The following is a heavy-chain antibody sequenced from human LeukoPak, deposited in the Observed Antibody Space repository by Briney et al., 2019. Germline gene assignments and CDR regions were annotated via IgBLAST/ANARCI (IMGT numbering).Heavy chain of an antibody. V-gene: IGHV4-34*01. D-gene: IGHD3-3*01. J-gene: IGHJ4*02. CDR3: AKGNYDFWSGWVHYFDY. CDR2: INHSGST. CDR1: GGSFSGYY. Sequence: SETLSLTCAVYGGSFSGYYWSWIRQPPGKGLEWIGEINHSGSTNYNPSLKSRVTISVDTSKNQFSLKLSSVTAADTAVYYCAKGNYDFWSGWVHYFDYWGQGTLVTVSS.